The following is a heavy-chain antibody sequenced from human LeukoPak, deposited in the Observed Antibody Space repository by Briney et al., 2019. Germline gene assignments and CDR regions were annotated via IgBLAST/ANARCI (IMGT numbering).Heavy chain of an antibody. J-gene: IGHJ4*02. CDR2: IIPIFGTA. D-gene: IGHD5-24*01. CDR3: AKDRDGMATTYYFDY. V-gene: IGHV1-69*06. Sequence: ASVKVSCKASGGTFSSYAISWVRQAPGQGLEWMGGIIPIFGTANYAQKFQGRVTITADKSTSTAYMELSSLRSEDTAVYYCAKDRDGMATTYYFDYWGQGTLVTVSS. CDR1: GGTFSSYA.